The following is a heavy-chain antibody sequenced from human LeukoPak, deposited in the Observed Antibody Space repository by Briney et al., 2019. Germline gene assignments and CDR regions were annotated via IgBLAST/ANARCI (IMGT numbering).Heavy chain of an antibody. V-gene: IGHV4-31*03. Sequence: PSETLSLTCTVSGGSISSGGYYWSWIRQHPGKGLEWIGYIFYSGSTHYNPSLKSRVTISADTSKNQFSLKLSSVTAADTAVYYCATSGQFDYWGQGTLVTVSS. J-gene: IGHJ4*02. CDR3: ATSGQFDY. CDR1: GGSISSGGYY. CDR2: IFYSGST.